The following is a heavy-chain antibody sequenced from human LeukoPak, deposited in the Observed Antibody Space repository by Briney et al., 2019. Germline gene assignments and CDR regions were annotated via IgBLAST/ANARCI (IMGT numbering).Heavy chain of an antibody. Sequence: PGGSLRLSCTTSGFTFINYGMSWVRQAPGKGLEWVSTFTGRRGTTYYAGSVKGRFTISRDNSKNTLSLQMNSLRAEDTAIYYCARNHRDVYDFDAFDVRGQGTMVTVSS. J-gene: IGHJ3*01. V-gene: IGHV3-23*01. CDR1: GFTFINYG. CDR2: FTGRRGTT. D-gene: IGHD5-24*01. CDR3: ARNHRDVYDFDAFDV.